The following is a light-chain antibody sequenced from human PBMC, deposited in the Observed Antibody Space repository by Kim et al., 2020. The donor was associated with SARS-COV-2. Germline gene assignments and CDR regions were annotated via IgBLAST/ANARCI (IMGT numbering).Light chain of an antibody. CDR3: AAWDDSLNGPYV. V-gene: IGLV1-44*01. CDR1: SSNIGSNT. CDR2: SNN. Sequence: VTIPWSGSSSNIGSNTVNWYQHLPGTAPKLLIYSNNQRPSGVPDRFSGSKSGTSASLAISGLQSEDEADYYCAAWDDSLNGPYVFGTGTKVTVL. J-gene: IGLJ1*01.